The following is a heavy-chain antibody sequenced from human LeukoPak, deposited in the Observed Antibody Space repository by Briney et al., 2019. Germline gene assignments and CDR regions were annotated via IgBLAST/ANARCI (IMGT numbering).Heavy chain of an antibody. V-gene: IGHV1-69*05. J-gene: IGHJ3*02. Sequence: ASVKVSCKASGGTFSSYAISWVRQAPGQELEWMGGIIPIFGTANYAQKFQGRVTITTDESTSTAYMELSSLRSEDTAVYYCATTSLEWLLSIGAFDIWGQGTMVTVSS. CDR3: ATTSLEWLLSIGAFDI. CDR1: GGTFSSYA. D-gene: IGHD3-3*01. CDR2: IIPIFGTA.